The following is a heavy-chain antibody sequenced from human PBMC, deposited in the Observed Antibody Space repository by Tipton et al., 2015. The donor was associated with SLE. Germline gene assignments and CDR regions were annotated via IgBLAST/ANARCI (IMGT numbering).Heavy chain of an antibody. CDR3: AKIYYDLGTKYFDY. V-gene: IGHV3-23*01. D-gene: IGHD3-10*01. CDR1: GFTFSSYG. CDR2: ISGSGGGT. J-gene: IGHJ4*02. Sequence: SLRLSCAASGFTFSSYGLSWVRQAPGRGLQWVSSISGSGGGTYYADSVKGRFTISRDNSKDTLYLQMNSLRAEDAAVYYCAKIYYDLGTKYFDYWGQGTLVTVSS.